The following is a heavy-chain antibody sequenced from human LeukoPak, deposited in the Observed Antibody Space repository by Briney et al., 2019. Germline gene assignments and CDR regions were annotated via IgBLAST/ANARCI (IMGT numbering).Heavy chain of an antibody. CDR3: ARGSYGDFDY. CDR1: GFTLSRNS. V-gene: IGHV3-21*01. J-gene: IGHJ4*02. CDR2: ISTSSSYI. D-gene: IGHD4-17*01. Sequence: GGSLRLSCAASGFTLSRNSMNWVRQAPGKGLEWVSSISTSSSYIYYADSVKGRFTISRDNAKNSLYLQMNSLRAEDTAVYYCARGSYGDFDYWGQGTLVTVSS.